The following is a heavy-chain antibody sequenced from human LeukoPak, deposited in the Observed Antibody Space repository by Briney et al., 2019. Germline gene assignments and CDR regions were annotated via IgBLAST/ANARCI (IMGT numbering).Heavy chain of an antibody. CDR2: IYYSGST. J-gene: IGHJ6*02. CDR3: AYGMDV. V-gene: IGHV4-59*01. Sequence: PSETLSLTCTVSGGSISSYYCSWIRQPPGKGLEWIGYIYYSGSTNYNPSLKSRVTISVDTSKNQFSLKLSSVTAADTAVYYCAYGMDVWGQGTTVTVSS. CDR1: GGSISSYY.